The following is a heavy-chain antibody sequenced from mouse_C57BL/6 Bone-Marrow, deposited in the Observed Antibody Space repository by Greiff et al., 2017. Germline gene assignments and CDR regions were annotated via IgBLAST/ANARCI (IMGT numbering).Heavy chain of an antibody. CDR1: GYSFTDYN. D-gene: IGHD2-4*01. J-gene: IGHJ4*01. CDR3: ARGYDYDYAMDY. V-gene: IGHV1-39*01. Sequence: EVQLVESGPELVKPGASVKISCKASGYSFTDYNMNWVKQSNGKSLEWIGVINPNYGTTSYNQKFKGKATLTVDQSSSTACMQLNRLTSEDSAVYYCARGYDYDYAMDYWGQGTSVTVSS. CDR2: INPNYGTT.